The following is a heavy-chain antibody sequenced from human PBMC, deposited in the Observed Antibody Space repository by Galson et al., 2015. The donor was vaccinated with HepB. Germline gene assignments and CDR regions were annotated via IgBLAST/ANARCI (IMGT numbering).Heavy chain of an antibody. CDR3: ARHPYAYDAFDI. CDR2: IYHSGST. J-gene: IGHJ3*02. CDR1: GGSISSSNW. V-gene: IGHV4-4*02. Sequence: ETLSLTCAVSGGSISSSNWWSWVRQPPGKGLEWIGEIYHSGSTNYNPSPKSRVTISVDKSKNQFSLKLSSVTAADTAVYYCARHPYAYDAFDIWGQGTMVTVSS.